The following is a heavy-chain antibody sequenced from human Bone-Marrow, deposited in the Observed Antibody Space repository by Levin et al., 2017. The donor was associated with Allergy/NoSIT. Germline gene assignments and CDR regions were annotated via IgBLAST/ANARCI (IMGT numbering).Heavy chain of an antibody. CDR1: GYTFTGYY. CDR3: ARARVLKAGYFDL. J-gene: IGHJ2*01. D-gene: IGHD3-10*01. V-gene: IGHV1-2*02. Sequence: PVASVKVSCKASGYTFTGYYMHWVRQAPGQGLEWMGWINPNSGGTNYAQKFQGRVTMTRDTSISTAYMELSRLRSDDTAVYYCARARVLKAGYFDLWGRGTLVTVSS. CDR2: INPNSGGT.